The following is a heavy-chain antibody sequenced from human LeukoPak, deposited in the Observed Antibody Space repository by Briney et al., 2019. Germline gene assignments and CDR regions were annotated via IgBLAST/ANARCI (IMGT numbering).Heavy chain of an antibody. CDR3: ARDSGRFDVFDI. V-gene: IGHV3-66*01. D-gene: IGHD3-10*01. CDR2: IYSGGST. CDR1: GFTVSSNF. Sequence: PGGSLRLSCEASGFTVSSNFMGWVRQTPEKGLEWVSLIYSGGSTYYADSVKGRFTISRDNSKNTLYLQMNSLRAEDTAVYYCARDSGRFDVFDIWGQGTMVTVSS. J-gene: IGHJ3*02.